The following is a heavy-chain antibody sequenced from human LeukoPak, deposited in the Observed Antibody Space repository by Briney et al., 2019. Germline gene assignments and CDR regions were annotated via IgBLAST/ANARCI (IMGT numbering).Heavy chain of an antibody. CDR1: GFTFSSYW. D-gene: IGHD2-15*01. CDR3: ALGRNTVVRLDY. J-gene: IGHJ4*02. V-gene: IGHV3-74*01. CDR2: INSDGSST. Sequence: GGSLRLSCAASGFTFSSYWMHWVRQAPGKGLVWVSRINSDGSSTSYADSVKGRFTISRDNAKNTLYLQMNSLRAEDTAVYYCALGRNTVVRLDYWGQGTLVTVSS.